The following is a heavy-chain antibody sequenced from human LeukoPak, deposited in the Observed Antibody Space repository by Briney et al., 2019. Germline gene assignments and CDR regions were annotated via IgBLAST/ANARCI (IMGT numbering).Heavy chain of an antibody. Sequence: GGSLRLSCAASRFTFSSYEMNWVRQAPGEGLEWVSYISGSGIKHYADSVKGRFTISRDNAKNSLYLQMNSLRAEDTAVYYCAKDREGLGSGYDLEYFDYWGQGTLVTVSS. CDR2: ISGSGIK. J-gene: IGHJ4*02. CDR1: RFTFSSYE. CDR3: AKDREGLGSGYDLEYFDY. V-gene: IGHV3-48*03. D-gene: IGHD5-12*01.